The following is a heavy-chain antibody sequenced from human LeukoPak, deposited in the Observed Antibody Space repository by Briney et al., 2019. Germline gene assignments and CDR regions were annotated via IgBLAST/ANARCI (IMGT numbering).Heavy chain of an antibody. Sequence: SETLSLTCAVYGGSFSGYYWGWIRQPPGKGLEWTGEINHSGSTNYNPSLKSRVTISVDTSKNQFSLKLGSVTAADTAVYYCARDDSGTIASIGYWGQGTLVTVSS. CDR1: GGSFSGYY. D-gene: IGHD1-7*01. V-gene: IGHV4-34*01. CDR2: INHSGST. CDR3: ARDDSGTIASIGY. J-gene: IGHJ4*02.